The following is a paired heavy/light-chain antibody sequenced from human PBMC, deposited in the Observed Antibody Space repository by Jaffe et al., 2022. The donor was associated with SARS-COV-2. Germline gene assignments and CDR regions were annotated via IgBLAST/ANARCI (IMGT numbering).Light chain of an antibody. CDR3: SSFTSSNTWV. Sequence: QSALTQPASVSGSPGQSITISCTGTSSDVGSYNYVSWYQQHPGKVPKLMIYEVSNRPSGVPDHFSGSKSGNTASLIISGLQAEDEADYYCSSFTSSNTWVFGGGTKLTVL. J-gene: IGLJ3*02. CDR1: SSDVGSYNY. V-gene: IGLV2-14*01. CDR2: EVS.
Heavy chain of an antibody. CDR2: ISWDGNTI. CDR1: GFTFRSHA. Sequence: QVQLVESGGGEVQPGRSLRLSCAASGFTFRSHAMHWVRQAPGKGLQWVSFISWDGNTIYYADSVRGRFTISRDNSKNTVYLQMNGLRAEDTAVYYCARDKSTSYCRDYWGPGTLVTVSS. J-gene: IGHJ4*02. CDR3: ARDKSTSYCRDY. V-gene: IGHV3-30-3*01. D-gene: IGHD2-2*01.